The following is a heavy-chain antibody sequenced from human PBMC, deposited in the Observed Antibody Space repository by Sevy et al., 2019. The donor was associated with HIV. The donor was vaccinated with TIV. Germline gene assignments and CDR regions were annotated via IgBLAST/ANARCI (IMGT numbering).Heavy chain of an antibody. J-gene: IGHJ6*02. CDR1: GGSISSSSIY. D-gene: IGHD1-26*01. Sequence: SETLSLTCTVSGGSISSSSIYWGWFRQSPGKGLDYIGSIFHSGDTYYNPSLKSRVTISVDTSKNQFSLKMTSVTAADPAVYYCARHFYSNGMDVWGQGTTVTVSS. CDR3: ARHFYSNGMDV. CDR2: IFHSGDT. V-gene: IGHV4-39*01.